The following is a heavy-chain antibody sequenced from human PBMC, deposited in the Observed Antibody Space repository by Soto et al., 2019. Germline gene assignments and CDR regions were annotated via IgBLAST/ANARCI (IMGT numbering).Heavy chain of an antibody. V-gene: IGHV1-24*01. CDR3: ARAPRTIATPGSLAF. CDR1: GYTLTELS. CDR2: FDPEDGET. Sequence: ASVKVSCKVSGYTLTELSMHWVRQAPGKWFEWMGGFDPEDGETIYAQKFQGRVTMTRNTSISTAYMELSSLRSEDTAVYYCARAPRTIATPGSLAFWGQGTLVTVSS. J-gene: IGHJ4*02. D-gene: IGHD6-13*01.